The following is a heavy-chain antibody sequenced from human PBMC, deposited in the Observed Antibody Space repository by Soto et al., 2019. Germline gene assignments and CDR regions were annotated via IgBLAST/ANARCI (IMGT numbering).Heavy chain of an antibody. D-gene: IGHD3-22*01. CDR1: GGSITSGDYY. CDR3: ARVQYSSTYYYVSDFDY. CDR2: IYYTGNT. V-gene: IGHV4-30-4*01. Sequence: PSETLSLTCSVSGGSITSGDYYWSWIRQPPGKGLEWIGYIYYTGNTYYNPSLKSRVTMSVDTSKNQFSLKLSSVTAADTAVYYCARVQYSSTYYYVSDFDYWGQGTLVTVSS. J-gene: IGHJ4*02.